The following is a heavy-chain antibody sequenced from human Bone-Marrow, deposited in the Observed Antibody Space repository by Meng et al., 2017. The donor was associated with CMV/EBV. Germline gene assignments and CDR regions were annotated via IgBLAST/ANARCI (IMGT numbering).Heavy chain of an antibody. CDR1: GGSISSYY. Sequence: SEILSLTCTVSGGSISSYYWSWIRQPPGKGLEWIGYIYYSGSTNYNPSLKSRVTISVDTSKNQFSLKLSSVTAADTAVYYCARVYDYVWGSYRTNGGFDYWGQGTLVTVSS. J-gene: IGHJ4*02. CDR3: ARVYDYVWGSYRTNGGFDY. D-gene: IGHD3-16*02. CDR2: IYYSGST. V-gene: IGHV4-59*01.